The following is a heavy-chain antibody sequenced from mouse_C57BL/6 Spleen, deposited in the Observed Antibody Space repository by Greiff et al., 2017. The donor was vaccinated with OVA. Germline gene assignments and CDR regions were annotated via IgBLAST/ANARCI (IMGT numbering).Heavy chain of an antibody. Sequence: VQRVESGAELVKPGASVKISCKASGYAFSSYWMNWVKQRPGKGLEWIGQIYPGDGDTNYNGKFKGKATLTADKSSSTAYMQLSSLTSEDSAVYFCATSITTVVAFDYWGQGTTLTVSS. CDR2: IYPGDGDT. CDR1: GYAFSSYW. J-gene: IGHJ2*01. V-gene: IGHV1-80*01. D-gene: IGHD1-1*01. CDR3: ATSITTVVAFDY.